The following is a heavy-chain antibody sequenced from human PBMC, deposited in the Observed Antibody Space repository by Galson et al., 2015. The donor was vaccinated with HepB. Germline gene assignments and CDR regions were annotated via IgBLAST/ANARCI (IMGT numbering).Heavy chain of an antibody. CDR1: GFTFSSYG. CDR3: ARGAGGDILTGYYRRRRDYFDY. D-gene: IGHD3-9*01. CDR2: IWYDGSNK. V-gene: IGHV3-33*01. J-gene: IGHJ4*02. Sequence: SLRLSCAASGFTFSSYGMHWVRQAPGKGLEWVAVIWYDGSNKYYADSVKGRFTISRDNSKNTLYLQMNSLRAEDTAVYYCARGAGGDILTGYYRRRRDYFDYWGQGTLVTVSS.